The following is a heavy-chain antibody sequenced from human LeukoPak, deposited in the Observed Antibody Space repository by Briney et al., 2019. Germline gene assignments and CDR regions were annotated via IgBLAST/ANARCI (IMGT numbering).Heavy chain of an antibody. Sequence: SETLSLTCAVYGGSFSGYYWSWIRQPPGKGLEWIGEINHSGSTNYNPSLKSRVTISVDTSKNQFSLKLSSVTAADTAVYYCARGERFEKYYFDYWGQGTLVTVTS. CDR2: INHSGST. D-gene: IGHD3-10*01. V-gene: IGHV4-34*01. CDR3: ARGERFEKYYFDY. J-gene: IGHJ4*02. CDR1: GGSFSGYY.